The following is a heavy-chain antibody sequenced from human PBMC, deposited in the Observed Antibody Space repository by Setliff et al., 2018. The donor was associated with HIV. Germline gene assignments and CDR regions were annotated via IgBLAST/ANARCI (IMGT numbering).Heavy chain of an antibody. V-gene: IGHV1-46*01. CDR1: GYTFSTYY. D-gene: IGHD3-22*01. CDR2: ISPSGGST. CDR3: ASERRIVVGYYFDS. Sequence: ASVKVSCKASGYTFSTYYLHWVRQAPGQGLEWLGIISPSGGSTSYAQKFQGRVTMTRDTSTSTFYMDLSSLRSDDTAVYHCASERRIVVGYYFDSWGQGTLVTVSS. J-gene: IGHJ4*02.